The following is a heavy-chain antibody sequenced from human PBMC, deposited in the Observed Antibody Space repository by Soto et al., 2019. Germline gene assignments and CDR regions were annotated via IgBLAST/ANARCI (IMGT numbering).Heavy chain of an antibody. D-gene: IGHD3-3*01. J-gene: IGHJ4*02. V-gene: IGHV4-30-4*01. Sequence: QVQLQESGPGLVKPSQTLSLTCTVSGGSISSGNYFWSWIRQPPGKGLEWIGYIYYSGSTYYNPSLKSRVTISVDTSKNQFSLNLSSVTAADTAVYYCARAEPPDYVYWSGFFDSWGQGTLVNGSS. CDR3: ARAEPPDYVYWSGFFDS. CDR1: GGSISSGNYF. CDR2: IYYSGST.